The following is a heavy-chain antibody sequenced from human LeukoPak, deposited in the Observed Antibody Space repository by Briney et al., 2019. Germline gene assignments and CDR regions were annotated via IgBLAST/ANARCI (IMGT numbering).Heavy chain of an antibody. Sequence: PGGSLRLSCAASGFTLSGYSMNWVRQAPGKGLEWVSSISSSSSYIYYADSVKGRFTTSRDNAKKSMYLQMNSLRAEDTAVYYCARDTLYDSSGYYYFGGLFAHVLGSFDYWGQGTLVTVSS. CDR1: GFTLSGYS. CDR3: ARDTLYDSSGYYYFGGLFAHVLGSFDY. CDR2: ISSSSSYI. V-gene: IGHV3-21*01. J-gene: IGHJ4*02. D-gene: IGHD3-22*01.